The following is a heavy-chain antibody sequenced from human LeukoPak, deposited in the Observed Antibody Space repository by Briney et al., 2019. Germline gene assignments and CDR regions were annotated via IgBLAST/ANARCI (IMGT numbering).Heavy chain of an antibody. CDR2: IYYGGST. CDR3: ATGVPKPDPIVVVPAAIRVAQAFDS. D-gene: IGHD2-2*01. V-gene: IGHV4-39*07. Sequence: PSETLSLTCTVSGGSISSSNYYWGWIHQPPGKGLEWIGTIYYGGSTYYNPSLKSRVTISADTSKNQFSLQLRSLTAADTAVYYCATGVPKPDPIVVVPAAIRVAQAFDSWGQGTLVTVSS. CDR1: GGSISSSNYY. J-gene: IGHJ4*02.